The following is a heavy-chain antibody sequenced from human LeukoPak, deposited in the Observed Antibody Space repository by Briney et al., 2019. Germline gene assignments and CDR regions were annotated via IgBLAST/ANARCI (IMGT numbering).Heavy chain of an antibody. CDR1: GFTFDDYA. Sequence: GRSLRLSCEASGFTFDDYAMHWVRQAPGKGLEWVSGISWNSGSIGYADSVKGRFTISRDNSKNTLYLQMNSLRAEDTAVYYCAKDQYGTPYYFDYWGQGTLVTVSS. CDR2: ISWNSGSI. CDR3: AKDQYGTPYYFDY. J-gene: IGHJ4*02. V-gene: IGHV3-9*01. D-gene: IGHD3-10*01.